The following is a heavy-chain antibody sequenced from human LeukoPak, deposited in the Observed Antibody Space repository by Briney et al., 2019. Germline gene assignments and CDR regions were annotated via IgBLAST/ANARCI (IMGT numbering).Heavy chain of an antibody. V-gene: IGHV1-69*05. D-gene: IGHD6-6*01. CDR3: ARDGIAARTDPFDY. CDR1: GGTFSSYA. CDR2: IIPIFGTA. Sequence: SVKVSCKASGGTFSSYAISWVRQAPGQGLEWMGRIIPIFGTANYAQKFQGRATITTDESTSTAYMELSSLRSEDTAVYYCARDGIAARTDPFDYWGQGTLVTVSS. J-gene: IGHJ4*02.